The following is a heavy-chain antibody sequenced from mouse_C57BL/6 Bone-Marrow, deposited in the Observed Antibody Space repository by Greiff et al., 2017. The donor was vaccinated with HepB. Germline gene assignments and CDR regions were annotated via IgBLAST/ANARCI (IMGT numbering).Heavy chain of an antibody. V-gene: IGHV1-76*01. CDR1: GYTFTDYY. Sequence: QVQLKESGAELVRPGASVKLSCKASGYTFTDYYINWVKQRPGQGLEWIARIYPGSGNTYYNEKFKGKATLTAEKSSSTAYMQLSSLTSEDSAVYFCARGGYSNYGYFDVWGTGTTVTVSS. D-gene: IGHD2-5*01. CDR2: IYPGSGNT. J-gene: IGHJ1*03. CDR3: ARGGYSNYGYFDV.